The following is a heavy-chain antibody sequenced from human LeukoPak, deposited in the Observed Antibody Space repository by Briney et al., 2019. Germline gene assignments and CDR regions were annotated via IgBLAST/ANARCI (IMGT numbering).Heavy chain of an antibody. D-gene: IGHD5-18*01. J-gene: IGHJ4*02. CDR2: IYYSGST. Sequence: SETLSLTCTVSGGSISSSSYYWGWIRQPPGKGLEWIGSIYYSGSTYYNPSLKSRVTISVDTSKNQFSLKLSSVTAADTAVYYCARAGYSYGPRTAVANDYWGQGTLVTVSS. CDR1: GGSISSSSYY. CDR3: ARAGYSYGPRTAVANDY. V-gene: IGHV4-39*01.